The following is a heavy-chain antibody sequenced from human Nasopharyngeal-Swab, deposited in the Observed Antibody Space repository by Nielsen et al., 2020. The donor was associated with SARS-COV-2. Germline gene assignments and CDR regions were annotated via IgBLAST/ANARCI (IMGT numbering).Heavy chain of an antibody. D-gene: IGHD6-13*01. CDR1: GGSISSYY. V-gene: IGHV4-59*01. CDR2: IYYSGST. Sequence: SETLSLTCTVSGGSISSYYWSWIRQPPGKGLEWIGYIYYSGSTNYNPSLKSRVTISVDTSKNQFSLKLSSVTAAYTAVYYCARTIIAAAEGYFDYWGQGTLVTVSS. J-gene: IGHJ4*02. CDR3: ARTIIAAAEGYFDY.